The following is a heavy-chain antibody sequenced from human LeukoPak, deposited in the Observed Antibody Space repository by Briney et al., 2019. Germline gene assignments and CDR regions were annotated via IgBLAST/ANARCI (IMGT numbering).Heavy chain of an antibody. Sequence: SETLSLTCTVSGGSISSSSYYWSWIRQPPGKGLEWIGYIYYSGSTNYNPSLKSRVTISVDTSKNQFSLKLSSVTAADTAVYYCARGLHFWSGYYGYYFDYWGQGTLVTVSS. CDR2: IYYSGST. CDR1: GGSISSSSYY. CDR3: ARGLHFWSGYYGYYFDY. V-gene: IGHV4-61*01. D-gene: IGHD3-3*02. J-gene: IGHJ4*02.